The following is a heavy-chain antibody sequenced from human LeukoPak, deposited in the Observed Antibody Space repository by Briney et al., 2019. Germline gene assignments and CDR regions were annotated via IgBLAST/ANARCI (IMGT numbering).Heavy chain of an antibody. J-gene: IGHJ4*02. D-gene: IGHD2-2*01. CDR3: ARVGQYCSSISCFDY. Sequence: ASVKVSCKASGYTFTSYGISWVRQAPGQGLEWMGWISAYNGNTNYAQKLQGRVTMTTDTSTNTAYMDLRSLSSDDTAVYYCARVGQYCSSISCFDYWGQGTLVTVSS. V-gene: IGHV1-18*01. CDR2: ISAYNGNT. CDR1: GYTFTSYG.